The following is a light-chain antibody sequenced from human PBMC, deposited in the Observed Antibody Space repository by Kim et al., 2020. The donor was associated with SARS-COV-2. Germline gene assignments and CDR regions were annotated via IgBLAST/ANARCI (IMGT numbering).Light chain of an antibody. V-gene: IGKV1-5*01. CDR1: QTITTW. CDR3: QQYHTFPWT. J-gene: IGKJ1*01. CDR2: EVS. Sequence: ASVGDRFTITRLASQTITTWLAWYQQKPGKAPNLLIYEVSTLEDGVPSRFSGGGSGTEFTLTIASLQPDDFATYYCQQYHTFPWTFGQGTKVDIK.